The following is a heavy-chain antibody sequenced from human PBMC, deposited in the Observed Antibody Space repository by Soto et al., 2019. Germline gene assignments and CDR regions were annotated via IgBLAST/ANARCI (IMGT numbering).Heavy chain of an antibody. CDR1: GGSISRCY. CDR3: ASRSVGYYYYGMDV. CDR2: IYYSGST. V-gene: IGHV4-59*08. Sequence: SETLSVTCTVSGGSISRCYWSWFRQPPGKGLEWIGYIYYSGSTNYNPSLKSRVTISVDTSKNQFSLKLSSVTAADTAVYYCASRSVGYYYYGMDVWGQGTTVT. J-gene: IGHJ6*02. D-gene: IGHD1-26*01.